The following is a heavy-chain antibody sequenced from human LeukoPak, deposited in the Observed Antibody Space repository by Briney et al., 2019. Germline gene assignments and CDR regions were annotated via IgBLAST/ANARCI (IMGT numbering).Heavy chain of an antibody. CDR2: ISYNGAFI. J-gene: IGHJ4*02. CDR1: GFSFGEYA. Sequence: PGRSLRLSCAASGFSFGEYAMHWVRHAPGKGLEWLSIISYNGAFIDYADSVKGRFTVSRDNAENSLFLHMNSLRPEDTAFYYCAKVRGTLSSHFFFDYWGQGIRVTVSS. D-gene: IGHD1-1*01. V-gene: IGHV3-9*01. CDR3: AKVRGTLSSHFFFDY.